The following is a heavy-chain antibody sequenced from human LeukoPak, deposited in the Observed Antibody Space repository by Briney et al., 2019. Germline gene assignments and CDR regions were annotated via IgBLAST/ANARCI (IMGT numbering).Heavy chain of an antibody. D-gene: IGHD6-13*01. CDR2: VSNSGSSI. J-gene: IGHJ3*01. V-gene: IGHV3-11*01. CDR3: ARDGAYSASNF. CDR1: GITFSDEY. Sequence: GGSLRLSRAASGITFSDEYMSWIRQAPGKGLEWISCVSNSGSSIYYADSVKGRFSTSRDNVKNSLHLQMNSLRVEDTAVYYCARDGAYSASNFWGQGTMVAVSS.